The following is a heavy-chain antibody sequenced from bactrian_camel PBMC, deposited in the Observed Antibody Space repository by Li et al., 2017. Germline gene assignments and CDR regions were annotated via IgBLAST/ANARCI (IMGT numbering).Heavy chain of an antibody. D-gene: IGHD5*01. Sequence: HVQLVESGGGSVQAGESRRLSCVTSGYTSTTSCVAWVRQAPGKQREGVVSIDRDGRATYADSVKGRFTISMDANTLYLQMNSLTPEETAMYYCAAEDWRARCRVSTLGLGDRYGYWGQGTQVTVS. CDR2: IDRDGRA. CDR1: GYTSTTSC. V-gene: IGHV3S53*01. J-gene: IGHJ4*01. CDR3: AAEDWRARCRVSTLGLGDRYGY.